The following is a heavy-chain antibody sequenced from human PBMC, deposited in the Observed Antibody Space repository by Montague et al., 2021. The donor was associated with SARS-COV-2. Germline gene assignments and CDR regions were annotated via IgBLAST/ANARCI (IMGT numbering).Heavy chain of an antibody. CDR2: MYYTGHT. D-gene: IGHD6-6*01. Sequence: SETLSLTCTVSGASVASGNFYWSWIRQPPGKGLEWIGYMYYTGHTNYNPSLESRVTIPVDPSKNQFSLTLTSVTAADTAVYYCARLRANVPSRPGFDYWGQGALVTVSS. J-gene: IGHJ4*02. CDR1: GASVASGNFY. V-gene: IGHV4-61*01. CDR3: ARLRANVPSRPGFDY.